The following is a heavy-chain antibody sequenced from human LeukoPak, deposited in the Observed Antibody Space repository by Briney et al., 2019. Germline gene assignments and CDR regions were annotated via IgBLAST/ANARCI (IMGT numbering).Heavy chain of an antibody. J-gene: IGHJ4*02. CDR1: GFTFSSYA. V-gene: IGHV3-23*01. CDR3: VKAPTLTGTAYYFDY. CDR2: ISNSGSFT. D-gene: IGHD1-1*01. Sequence: GGSLRLSCAASGFTFSSYAMSWVRQAPGKGLEWVSSISNSGSFTYFADSVKGRFTISRDNSKNSLYLEMNSLRAEDTALYYCVKAPTLTGTAYYFDYWGQGTLVTVSS.